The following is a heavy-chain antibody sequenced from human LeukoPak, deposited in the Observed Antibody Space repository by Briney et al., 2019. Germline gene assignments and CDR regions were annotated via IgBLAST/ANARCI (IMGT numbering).Heavy chain of an antibody. J-gene: IGHJ4*02. CDR2: IYTSGST. Sequence: SETLSLTCTVSGGSLSSGSYYWSWLRQPAGTGLEWIGRIYTSGSTDYNPSLKSRVTISVDTSKNQFSLKLSSVTAADTAVYYCARGGYYYGSGTYYKGVDYWGQGTLVTVSS. CDR3: ARGGYYYGSGTYYKGVDY. D-gene: IGHD3-10*01. CDR1: GGSLSSGSYY. V-gene: IGHV4-61*02.